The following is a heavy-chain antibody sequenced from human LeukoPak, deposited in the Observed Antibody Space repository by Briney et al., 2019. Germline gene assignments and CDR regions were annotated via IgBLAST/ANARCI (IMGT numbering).Heavy chain of an antibody. D-gene: IGHD3-16*01. CDR3: ARFTYTTRPSDV. V-gene: IGHV4-4*09. CDR1: GGSISGYY. CDR2: IYSSGST. J-gene: IGHJ6*04. Sequence: SETLSLTCSVFGGSISGYYWSWIRQPPGQTLEWIGYIYSSGSTNYNPSLQSRVTMSVDTSMNQFSLRLSSVTAADTAVYYCARFTYTTRPSDVWGKGTTVTVSS.